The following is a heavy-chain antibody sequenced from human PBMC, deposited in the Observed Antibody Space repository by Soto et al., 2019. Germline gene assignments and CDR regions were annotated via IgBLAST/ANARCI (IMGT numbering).Heavy chain of an antibody. V-gene: IGHV1-69*13. J-gene: IGHJ4*02. Sequence: SVKVSCKASGGTFSSYAISWVRQAPGQGLEWMGGIIPIFGTANYAQKFQGRVTITADESTSTAYMELSSLRSDDTGVYYCAHDIPLRLWGQGTLVTVSS. CDR1: GGTFSSYA. CDR3: AHDIPLRL. CDR2: IIPIFGTA. D-gene: IGHD3-9*01.